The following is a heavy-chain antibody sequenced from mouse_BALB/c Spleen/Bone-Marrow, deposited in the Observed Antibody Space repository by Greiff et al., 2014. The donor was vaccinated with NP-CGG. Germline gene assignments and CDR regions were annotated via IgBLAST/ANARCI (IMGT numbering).Heavy chain of an antibody. CDR3: ARGTTVVGDY. V-gene: IGHV1-14*01. J-gene: IGHJ2*01. CDR2: INPFNDGI. Sequence: EVQLQQSGPELVKPGASVKMSCMASGYTFTRYVMHWVKQKPGQGLEWIGYINPFNDGIEYNEKFKVKATLTSDKSSSTAYMELSSLTSEDSAVYFCARGTTVVGDYWGQGTTLTVSS. CDR1: GYTFTRYV. D-gene: IGHD1-1*01.